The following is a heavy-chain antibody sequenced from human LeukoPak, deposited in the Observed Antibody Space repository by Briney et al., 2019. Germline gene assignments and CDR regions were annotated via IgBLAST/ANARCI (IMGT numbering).Heavy chain of an antibody. Sequence: GGSLRLSCAASGFTFSSYWMSWVRQAPGKGLEWVANIKQDGSEKYYVDSVKGRFTISRDNAKNSLYLQMNSLRAEDTAVYYCARDTHYYDSSGYTWGQGTLVTVSS. J-gene: IGHJ5*02. D-gene: IGHD3-22*01. CDR1: GFTFSSYW. V-gene: IGHV3-7*01. CDR3: ARDTHYYDSSGYT. CDR2: IKQDGSEK.